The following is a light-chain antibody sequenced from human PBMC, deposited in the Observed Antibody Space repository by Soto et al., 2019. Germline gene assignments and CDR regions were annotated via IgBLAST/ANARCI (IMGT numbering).Light chain of an antibody. CDR3: QHYVTWPLA. Sequence: EVVMTQSPATLSVSPGERATLSCRASRGIGSTLAWYQQKPGQTPRLLIYDTSTRATGVPGRFIGSRSGTEFTLIITSLQSEDFAIYYCQHYVTWPLAFVGGTRVENK. J-gene: IGKJ4*01. CDR2: DTS. CDR1: RGIGST. V-gene: IGKV3-15*01.